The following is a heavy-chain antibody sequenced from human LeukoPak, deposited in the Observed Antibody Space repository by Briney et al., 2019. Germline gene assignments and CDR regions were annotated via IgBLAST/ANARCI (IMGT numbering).Heavy chain of an antibody. CDR3: AKDQGGGRYFDWLLLYYFDY. Sequence: GGSLRLSCAASGFTFSSYAMSWARQAPGKGLEWVSAISGSGGSTYYADSVKGRFTISRDNSKNTLYLQMNSLRAEDTAVYYCAKDQGGGRYFDWLLLYYFDYWGQGTLVTVSS. CDR1: GFTFSSYA. J-gene: IGHJ4*02. V-gene: IGHV3-23*01. D-gene: IGHD3-9*01. CDR2: ISGSGGST.